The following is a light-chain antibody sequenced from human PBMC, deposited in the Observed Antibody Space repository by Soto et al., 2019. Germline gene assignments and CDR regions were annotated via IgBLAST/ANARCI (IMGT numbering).Light chain of an antibody. CDR3: QQYNNWPPLT. J-gene: IGKJ4*01. V-gene: IGKV3-15*01. Sequence: EIVMTQSPATLSVSPGDRATLSCRASQSVSRRLAWYQQIPGQAPRLLIYDASTRATGIPARFGGSGSGTEFTLTISSLQSEDFAVYYCQQYNNWPPLTFVGGTKVELK. CDR2: DAS. CDR1: QSVSRR.